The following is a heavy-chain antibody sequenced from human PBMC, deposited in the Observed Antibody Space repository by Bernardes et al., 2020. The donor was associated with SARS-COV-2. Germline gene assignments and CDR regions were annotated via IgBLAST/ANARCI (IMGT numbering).Heavy chain of an antibody. D-gene: IGHD4-17*01. CDR1: GFTFSSYA. CDR2: ISDNGKTI. CDR3: AKGLYPTVTMRASLGS. J-gene: IGHJ5*01. Sequence: GGSLRLSCAASGFTFSSYAMTWVRQAPGKGLEWVGVISDNGKTIYYADSVKGRFTISRDNFKNAMYLQANALRGEDTAFYYCAKGLYPTVTMRASLGSWGQGTLVTVSS. V-gene: IGHV3-23*01.